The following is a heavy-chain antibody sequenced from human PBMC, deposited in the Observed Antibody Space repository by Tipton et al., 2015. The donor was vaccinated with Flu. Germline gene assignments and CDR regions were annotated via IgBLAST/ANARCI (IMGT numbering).Heavy chain of an antibody. CDR3: ARARIAAAGTPLDY. V-gene: IGHV3-48*03. CDR1: GFTFSSYE. CDR2: ISSSGSTI. Sequence: SLRLSCAASGFTFSSYEMNWVRQAPGKGLEWVSYISSSGSTIYYADSVKGRFTISRDNAKNSLYLQMNSLRAEDTAVYYCARARIAAAGTPLDYRGQGTLVTVSS. D-gene: IGHD6-13*01. J-gene: IGHJ4*02.